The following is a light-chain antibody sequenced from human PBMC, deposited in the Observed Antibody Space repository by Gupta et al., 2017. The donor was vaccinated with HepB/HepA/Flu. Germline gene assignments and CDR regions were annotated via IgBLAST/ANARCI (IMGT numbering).Light chain of an antibody. Sequence: SYDLTQPPSVSVSPGQTANIACSGDKLGDKYVSWYQQKPGQSPVLVIYQDLKRPSGIPERFSGSNSGSTATLTISETQAMDEADYYCQTWDSSAEVFGGGTKLTVL. CDR1: KLGDKY. CDR2: QDL. J-gene: IGLJ3*02. CDR3: QTWDSSAEV. V-gene: IGLV3-1*01.